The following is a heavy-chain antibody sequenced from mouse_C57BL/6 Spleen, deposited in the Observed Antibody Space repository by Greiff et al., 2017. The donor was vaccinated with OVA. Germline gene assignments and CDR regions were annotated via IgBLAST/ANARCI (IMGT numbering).Heavy chain of an antibody. D-gene: IGHD4-1*01. Sequence: QVTLKESGPGILQSSQTLSLTCSFSGFSLSTSGMGVSWIRQPSGKGLEWLAHIYWDDDKRYNPSLKSRLTISKDTSRNQVFLKITSVDTADTATYYCARRDLGRGTYAMDYWGQGTSVTVSS. CDR1: GFSLSTSGMG. V-gene: IGHV8-12*01. CDR2: IYWDDDK. CDR3: ARRDLGRGTYAMDY. J-gene: IGHJ4*01.